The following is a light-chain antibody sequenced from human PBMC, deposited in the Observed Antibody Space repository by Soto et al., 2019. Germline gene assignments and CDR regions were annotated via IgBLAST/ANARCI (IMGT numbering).Light chain of an antibody. CDR2: DAS. Sequence: EIVLTHSPATVSLSPGERATLSFWASQSLSSYLAWYQQKPGQAPRLLIYDASNRANGIPARFTGSGSGTDFTLTISSLEPEDFAVYFCQQRAGWPPTFGGGTKVDI. V-gene: IGKV3-11*01. J-gene: IGKJ4*01. CDR3: QQRAGWPPT. CDR1: QSLSSY.